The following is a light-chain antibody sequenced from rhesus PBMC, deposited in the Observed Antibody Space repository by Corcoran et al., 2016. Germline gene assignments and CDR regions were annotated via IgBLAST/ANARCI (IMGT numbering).Light chain of an antibody. V-gene: IGKV3-24*04. J-gene: IGKJ3*01. CDR1: QSVGNY. Sequence: ETVVTQSPATLSLSPGERATLSCRASQSVGNYLAWYHQKPGQAPRLLNFGASSRTTGIPDRFRCSVSGTDFPRTISILVPEDVGVYYCQQSSDFFTFGPGTKLDIK. CDR3: QQSSDFFT. CDR2: GAS.